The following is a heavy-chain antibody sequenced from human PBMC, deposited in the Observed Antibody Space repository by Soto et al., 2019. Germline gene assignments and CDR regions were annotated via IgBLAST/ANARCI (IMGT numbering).Heavy chain of an antibody. CDR2: IYYSGST. V-gene: IGHV4-59*01. D-gene: IGHD6-13*01. CDR1: GGSISSYY. Sequence: SETLSLTCTVSGGSISSYYWSWIRQPPGKGLEWIGYIYYSGSTNYNPSLKSRVTISVDTSKNQFSLKLSSVTAADTAVYYCARGTSRYNSIAAARRYYGMDVWGQGTTVTVSS. CDR3: ARGTSRYNSIAAARRYYGMDV. J-gene: IGHJ6*02.